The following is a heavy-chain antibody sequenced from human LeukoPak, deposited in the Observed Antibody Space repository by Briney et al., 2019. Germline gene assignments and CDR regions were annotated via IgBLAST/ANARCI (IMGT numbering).Heavy chain of an antibody. Sequence: GGSLRLSCAASGFTFSSYAMSWVRQAPGKGLEWVSALIGRGGSTYYADSVKGRFTISRDNYNTTLYLQMTSLRAEATAVYSCAKDFNYSYDSSGYYSYYYYYYGMDVWGQGTTVTVSS. CDR1: GFTFSSYA. CDR3: AKDFNYSYDSSGYYSYYYYYYGMDV. J-gene: IGHJ6*02. CDR2: LIGRGGST. D-gene: IGHD3-22*01. V-gene: IGHV3-23*01.